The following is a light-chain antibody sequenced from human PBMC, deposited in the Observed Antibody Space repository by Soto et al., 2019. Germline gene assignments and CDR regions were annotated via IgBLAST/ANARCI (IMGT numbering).Light chain of an antibody. V-gene: IGKV1-27*01. Sequence: DIQLTQSPPSLSASVGDRVTITCRASQAISIYVAWYQQKPGKIPKLLIFSASTVQSGVPSRFSGSGSGTDFTLTISNLLPEDVATYYCQKYNSAPLTFGPGTKVDLK. J-gene: IGKJ3*01. CDR2: SAS. CDR1: QAISIY. CDR3: QKYNSAPLT.